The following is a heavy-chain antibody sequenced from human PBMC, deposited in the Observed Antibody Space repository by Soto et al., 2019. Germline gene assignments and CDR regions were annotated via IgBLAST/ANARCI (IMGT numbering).Heavy chain of an antibody. CDR3: AATKGGYYYYYGMDV. CDR2: IDPSDSYT. D-gene: IGHD1-26*01. V-gene: IGHV5-10-1*01. CDR1: GYIFTSYW. Sequence: GESLKISCNGSGYIFTSYWISWVRQMPGKGLEWMGRIDPSDSYTNYSPSFQGHVTISADESISTAYLQWSSLKASDTAMYYCAATKGGYYYYYGMDVWGQGTTVTVSS. J-gene: IGHJ6*02.